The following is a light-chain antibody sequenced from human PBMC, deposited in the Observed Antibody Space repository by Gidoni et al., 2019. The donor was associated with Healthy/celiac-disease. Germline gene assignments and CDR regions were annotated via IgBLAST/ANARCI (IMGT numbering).Light chain of an antibody. CDR1: QSVSRN. CDR3: QQYNNWPPLT. J-gene: IGKJ4*01. V-gene: IGKV3-15*01. CDR2: GAS. Sequence: DIVMTQPPATLSVSPGERATLSCRASQSVSRNLAWYQQKPGQAPRLLIYGASPRATGIPARFSGSGSGTEFTLTISSLQSEDFAVYYCQQYNNWPPLTFXGXTKVEIK.